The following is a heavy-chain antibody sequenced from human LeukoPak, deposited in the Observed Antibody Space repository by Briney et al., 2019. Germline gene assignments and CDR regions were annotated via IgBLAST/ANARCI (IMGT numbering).Heavy chain of an antibody. Sequence: ASVKVSCKASGGTFSSYAISWVRQAPGQGLEWMGGIIPIFGTANYAQKFQGRVTITTDESTSTAYMELSSLRSEDTAVYYCARGEYYDILTGYSYWGQGTLVTVSS. CDR1: GGTFSSYA. V-gene: IGHV1-69*05. J-gene: IGHJ4*02. CDR2: IIPIFGTA. CDR3: ARGEYYDILTGYSY. D-gene: IGHD3-9*01.